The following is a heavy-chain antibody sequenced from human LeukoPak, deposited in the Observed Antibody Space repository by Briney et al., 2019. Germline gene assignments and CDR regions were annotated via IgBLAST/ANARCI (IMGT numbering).Heavy chain of an antibody. Sequence: GGFLRLSCAASGFTFSNYDMHWVRQPTGKGLEWVSAIGTAGDTYYAGSVKGRFTISREDAKSSLYLQMNSLRAGDTALYYCARVRAAAGANWYFDLWGRGTLVTVSS. V-gene: IGHV3-13*04. J-gene: IGHJ2*01. CDR2: IGTAGDT. CDR3: ARVRAAAGANWYFDL. D-gene: IGHD6-13*01. CDR1: GFTFSNYD.